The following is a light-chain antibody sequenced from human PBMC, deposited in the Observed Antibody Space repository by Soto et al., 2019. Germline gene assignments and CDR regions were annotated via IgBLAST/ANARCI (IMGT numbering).Light chain of an antibody. CDR2: EVT. J-gene: IGLJ2*01. CDR1: SSDVGAYNY. V-gene: IGLV2-11*01. CDR3: CSYAGSDTDV. Sequence: QSALTQPRSVSGSPXQSVTXSXTGTSSDVGAYNYVSWYQQHPGKAPKVMVYEVTKRPSGVPDRFSGSKSGNTASLTISGLQAEDEADYYCCSYAGSDTDVFGGGTKLTVL.